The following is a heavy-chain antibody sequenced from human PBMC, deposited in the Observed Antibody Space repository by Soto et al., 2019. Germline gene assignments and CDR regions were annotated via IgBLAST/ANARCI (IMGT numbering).Heavy chain of an antibody. CDR3: AGKDNDYGDYDPAVYFDY. D-gene: IGHD4-17*01. V-gene: IGHV1-69*02. J-gene: IGHJ4*02. CDR2: IIPILGIA. Sequence: ASVKVSCKASGDTFSSYTISWVRQAPGQGLEWMGRIIPILGIANYAQKFQGRVTITADKPTSTAYMELSSLRSEDTAVYYFAGKDNDYGDYDPAVYFDYWGEGTLVTVSS. CDR1: GDTFSSYT.